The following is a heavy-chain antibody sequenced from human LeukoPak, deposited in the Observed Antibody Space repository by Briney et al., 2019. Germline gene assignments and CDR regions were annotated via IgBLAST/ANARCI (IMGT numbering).Heavy chain of an antibody. CDR1: GYTLTELS. J-gene: IGHJ4*02. CDR2: FDPEDGET. D-gene: IGHD6-19*01. V-gene: IGHV1-24*01. Sequence: GASVKVSCKVSGYTLTELSMHWVRQAPGKGLEWMGGFDPEDGETIYAQKFQGRDTMTEDTSTDTAYMELSSLRSEDTAVYYCATVSHTKQWLPVDYWGQGTLVTVSS. CDR3: ATVSHTKQWLPVDY.